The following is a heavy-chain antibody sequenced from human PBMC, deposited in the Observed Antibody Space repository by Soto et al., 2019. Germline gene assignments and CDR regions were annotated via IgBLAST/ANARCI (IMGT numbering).Heavy chain of an antibody. J-gene: IGHJ3*02. CDR3: QRGRKLRYFDWPQWGFDI. CDR1: VGSFSGYY. V-gene: IGHV4-34*01. Sequence: PSETLSLTCSVYVGSFSGYYWSWIRQPPGKGLEWIGEINHSGSTNYNPSLKSRVTISVDTSKNQFSLKLSSVTATDTAVYYCQRGRKLRYFDWPQWGFDIWGEGKMGT. CDR2: INHSGST. D-gene: IGHD3-9*01.